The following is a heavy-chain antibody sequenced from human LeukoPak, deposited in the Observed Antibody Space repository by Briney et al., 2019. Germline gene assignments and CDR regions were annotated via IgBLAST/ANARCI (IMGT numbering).Heavy chain of an antibody. J-gene: IGHJ6*03. CDR1: GFTFGSYA. V-gene: IGHV3-23*01. D-gene: IGHD2-2*01. Sequence: PGGSLRLSCAASGFTFGSYATSWVRQAPGEGLEWVSAISGSGGSTYYADSVKGRFTISRDNSKNTLYLQMNSLRAEDTAVYYCAKGAVDIVVVPAYYYYYYMDVWGKGTTVTVSS. CDR2: ISGSGGST. CDR3: AKGAVDIVVVPAYYYYYYMDV.